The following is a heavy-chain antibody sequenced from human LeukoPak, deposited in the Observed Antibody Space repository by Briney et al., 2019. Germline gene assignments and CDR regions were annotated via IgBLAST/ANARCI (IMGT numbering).Heavy chain of an antibody. D-gene: IGHD6-13*01. CDR1: GGSINSGGYY. Sequence: PSETLSLTCTVSGGSINSGGYYWSWIRQHPGKGLEWIGYISHSGSTNYNPSLKSRVTISVDTSKNQFSLKLSSVTAADTAVYYCARGASPGIAAAGNFQHWGQGTLVTVSS. CDR2: ISHSGST. J-gene: IGHJ1*01. CDR3: ARGASPGIAAAGNFQH. V-gene: IGHV4-31*03.